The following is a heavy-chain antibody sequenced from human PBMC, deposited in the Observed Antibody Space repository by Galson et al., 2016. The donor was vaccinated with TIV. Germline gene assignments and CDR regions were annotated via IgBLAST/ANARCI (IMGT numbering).Heavy chain of an antibody. CDR1: GFTFNNNA. Sequence: SLRLSCAASGFTFNNNAMSWVRQAPGRGLEWISTVNPTGGDAYYADSLKGRFTLSRDDSRNTLFLQMRSLRVEDTALYSCLKTLVDIVMTPGATSGYYFANWGQGTLVTVSS. J-gene: IGHJ4*02. V-gene: IGHV3-23*01. D-gene: IGHD2/OR15-2a*01. CDR3: LKTLVDIVMTPGATSGYYFAN. CDR2: VNPTGGDA.